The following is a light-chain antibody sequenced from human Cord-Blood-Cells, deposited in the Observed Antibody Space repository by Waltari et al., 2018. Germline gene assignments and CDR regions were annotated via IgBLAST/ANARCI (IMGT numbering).Light chain of an antibody. CDR1: QSIISY. CDR3: QQSYSTIFT. Sequence: DIQMTQSPSSLSASVGDRVTITCRASQSIISYLNWYQQKPGKAPKLLIYAASSLQSGVPSRFSGSGSGTDFTLTISSLQPEDFATYYCQQSYSTIFTFGPGTKVDIK. V-gene: IGKV1-39*01. J-gene: IGKJ3*01. CDR2: AAS.